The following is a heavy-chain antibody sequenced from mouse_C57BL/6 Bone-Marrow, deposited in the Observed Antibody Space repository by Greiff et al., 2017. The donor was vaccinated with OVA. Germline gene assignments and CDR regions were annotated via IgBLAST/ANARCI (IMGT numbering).Heavy chain of an antibody. CDR3: ARDSSGYIYYAMDY. CDR2: IDPSDSYT. J-gene: IGHJ4*01. Sequence: QVQLQQPGAELVKPGASVKLSCKASGYTFTSYWMQWVKQRPGQGLEWIGEIDPSDSYTNYNQKFKGKTTLTVDTSSSTAYRQLSSLTSEDSAVYYCARDSSGYIYYAMDYWGQGTSVTVSS. D-gene: IGHD3-2*02. V-gene: IGHV1-50*01. CDR1: GYTFTSYW.